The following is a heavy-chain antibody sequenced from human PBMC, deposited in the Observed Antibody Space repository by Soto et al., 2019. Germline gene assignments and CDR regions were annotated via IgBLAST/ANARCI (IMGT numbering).Heavy chain of an antibody. CDR1: GFTFSNAW. V-gene: IGHV3-23*01. D-gene: IGHD3-3*01. J-gene: IGHJ5*02. CDR3: AKVSGPDYDFWSGPPRWFDH. CDR2: ISGSGGST. Sequence: GGSLRLSCAASGFTFSNAWINWVRQAPGKGLEWVSAISGSGGSTYYADSVKGRFTISRDNSKNTLYLQMNSLRAEDTAVYYCAKVSGPDYDFWSGPPRWFDHWGQGTLVTVSS.